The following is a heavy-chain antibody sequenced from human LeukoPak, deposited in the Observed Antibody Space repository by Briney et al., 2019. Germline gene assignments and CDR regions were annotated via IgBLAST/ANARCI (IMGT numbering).Heavy chain of an antibody. CDR3: ARAGTDTRYYYDSSGFDY. CDR1: GGSISSSSYY. V-gene: IGHV4-39*01. CDR2: IYYSGST. D-gene: IGHD3-22*01. J-gene: IGHJ4*02. Sequence: PSETLSLTCTVSGGSISSSSYYWGWIRQPPGKGLEWIGSIYYSGSTYYNPSLKSRVTISVDTSKNQFSLKLSSVTAADTAVYYCARAGTDTRYYYDSSGFDYWGQGTLVTVSS.